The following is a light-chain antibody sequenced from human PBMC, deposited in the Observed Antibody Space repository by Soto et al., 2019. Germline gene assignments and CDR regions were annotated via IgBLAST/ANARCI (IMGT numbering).Light chain of an antibody. Sequence: DIVLTQTPLSSPVTLGQPASISCSSSQSLVYSDGNTYLSWLQQRPGQPPRLLIYQVSNRFSGVPDRFSGSGAGTDFTLKISRVEAEDVGVYYCVQFSQFHRTFGQGNKVEIK. J-gene: IGKJ1*01. V-gene: IGKV2-24*01. CDR3: VQFSQFHRT. CDR1: QSLVYSDGNTY. CDR2: QVS.